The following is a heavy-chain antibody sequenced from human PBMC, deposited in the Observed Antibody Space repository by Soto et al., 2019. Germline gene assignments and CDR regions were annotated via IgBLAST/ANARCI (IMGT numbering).Heavy chain of an antibody. CDR3: ARLGFGGAALGGVFH. D-gene: IGHD3-16*01. CDR1: GGSISSYY. J-gene: IGHJ4*02. Sequence: PSETLSLTCTVSGGSISSYYWSWIRQPPGKGLEWIGYIYYSGSTNYNPSLKSRVTISVDTSKNQFSLKLSSVTAADTAVYYCARLGFGGAALGGVFHWGQGILVTVSS. CDR2: IYYSGST. V-gene: IGHV4-59*08.